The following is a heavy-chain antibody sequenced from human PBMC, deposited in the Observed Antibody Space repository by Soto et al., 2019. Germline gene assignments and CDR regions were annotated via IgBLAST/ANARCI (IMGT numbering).Heavy chain of an antibody. J-gene: IGHJ6*02. D-gene: IGHD1-26*01. Sequence: EVQLVESGGGLVQPGGSLRLSCAASGFTFSSYWMHWVRQAPGKGLVWVSRINSDGTSTSYADSVKGRFTISRDNAKNTLYLQMNSLRAEDTAVYYCARGGWEPTKDYYGMDVWGQGTTVTVSS. CDR1: GFTFSSYW. CDR2: INSDGTST. V-gene: IGHV3-74*01. CDR3: ARGGWEPTKDYYGMDV.